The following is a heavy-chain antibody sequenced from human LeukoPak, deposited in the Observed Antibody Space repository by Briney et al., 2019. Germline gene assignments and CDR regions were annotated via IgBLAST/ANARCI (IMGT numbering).Heavy chain of an antibody. CDR1: GGTFSSYA. CDR2: INPSGGST. V-gene: IGHV1-46*01. D-gene: IGHD3-3*01. CDR3: ARGGPFTVGDFSSDAFDI. J-gene: IGHJ3*02. Sequence: ASVKVSCKASGGTFSSYAISWVRQAPGQGLEWMGIINPSGGSTSYAQKFQGRVTMTRDTSTSTVYMELSSLRSEDTAVYYCARGGPFTVGDFSSDAFDIWGQGTMVTVSS.